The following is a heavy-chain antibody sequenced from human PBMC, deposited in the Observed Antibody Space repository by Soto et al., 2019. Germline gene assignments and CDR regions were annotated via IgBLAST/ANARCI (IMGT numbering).Heavy chain of an antibody. CDR1: GFTFSSYW. J-gene: IGHJ4*02. CDR2: MNQDGSEK. CDR3: GTDARFILGALA. D-gene: IGHD1-26*01. V-gene: IGHV3-7*01. Sequence: PGGSLRLSCAVSGFTFSSYWMSWVRQAPGKGLEWVANMNQDGSEKYYVDSVKGRFTISRDNAKNSVYLQMNSLRAEDAAIYYCGTDARFILGALAWGQGTLVTASS.